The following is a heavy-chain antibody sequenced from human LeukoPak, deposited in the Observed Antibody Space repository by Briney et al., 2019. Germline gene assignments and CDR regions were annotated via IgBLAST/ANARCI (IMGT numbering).Heavy chain of an antibody. J-gene: IGHJ3*02. CDR2: IYYSGST. Sequence: SETLSLTCAVYGGSFSGYYWSWIRQPPGKGLEWIGYIYYSGSTNYNPSLKSRVTISVDTSKNQFSLKLSSVTAADTAVYYCARPRIAAAHDAFDIWGQGTMVTVSS. V-gene: IGHV4-59*08. D-gene: IGHD6-13*01. CDR3: ARPRIAAAHDAFDI. CDR1: GGSFSGYY.